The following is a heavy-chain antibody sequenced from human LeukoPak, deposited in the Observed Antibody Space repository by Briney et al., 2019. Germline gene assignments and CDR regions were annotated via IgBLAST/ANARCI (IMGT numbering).Heavy chain of an antibody. CDR3: AKIHFGDFDY. Sequence: SETLSLTCAVYGGSFSGYYWSWIRQPPGKGLEWIGEINHSGSTNYNPSLKSRVTISVDTSKNQSSLKLSSVTAADTAVYYCAKIHFGDFDYWGQGTLVTVSS. J-gene: IGHJ4*02. CDR2: INHSGST. D-gene: IGHD3-16*01. V-gene: IGHV4-34*01. CDR1: GGSFSGYY.